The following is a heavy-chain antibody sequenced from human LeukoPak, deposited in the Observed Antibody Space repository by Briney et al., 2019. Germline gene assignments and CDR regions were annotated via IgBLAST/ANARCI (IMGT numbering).Heavy chain of an antibody. CDR1: GYTFTSYG. Sequence: ASVKVSCKASGYTFTSYGISWVRQAPGQGLEWMGWISAYNGNTNYAQKLQGRVTMTTDTSTSTAYMELRSLRSDDTAVYYCARGRDYVWGSYRYSRGKFDYWGQGTLVTVSS. CDR3: ARGRDYVWGSYRYSRGKFDY. V-gene: IGHV1-18*04. CDR2: ISAYNGNT. J-gene: IGHJ4*02. D-gene: IGHD3-16*02.